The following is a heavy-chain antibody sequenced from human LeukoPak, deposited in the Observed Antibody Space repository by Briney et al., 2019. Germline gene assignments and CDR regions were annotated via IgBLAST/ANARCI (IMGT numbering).Heavy chain of an antibody. CDR2: IHSDGSYT. Sequence: GGSLRLSCAASGFTFSNYWMHWVRQAPGKGLVWVSRIHSDGSYTSYVDSVKGRFTISRDNSKNTLYLQMNSLRAEDTAVYYCAKDVPSRYWGQGTLVTVSS. CDR3: AKDVPSRY. V-gene: IGHV3-74*01. CDR1: GFTFSNYW. J-gene: IGHJ4*02.